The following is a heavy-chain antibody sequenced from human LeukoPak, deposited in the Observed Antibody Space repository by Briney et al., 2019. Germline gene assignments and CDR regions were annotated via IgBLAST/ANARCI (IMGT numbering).Heavy chain of an antibody. J-gene: IGHJ4*02. CDR2: IYSDGSST. D-gene: IGHD6-13*01. CDR3: GQLAASGNSDY. V-gene: IGHV3-74*03. CDR1: GHTFSTYW. Sequence: GGSLRLSCAASGHTFSTYWIHWVRHAPGKGLVWVSRIYSDGSSTTYADSVKGRFTISRDNDENKVYLQMDSLRAEDTAVYYCGQLAASGNSDYWGQGTLVTVSS.